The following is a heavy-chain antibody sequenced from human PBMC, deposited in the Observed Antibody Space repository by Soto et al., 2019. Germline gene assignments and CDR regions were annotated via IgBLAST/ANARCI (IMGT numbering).Heavy chain of an antibody. CDR1: VYTFTSYD. V-gene: IGHV1-8*01. J-gene: IGHJ4*02. CDR2: MNPNSGNT. CDR3: ARGRLYYYGSGSPSDY. D-gene: IGHD3-10*01. Sequence: ASEKVSCKASVYTFTSYDINWVRQATGQGLEWMGWMNPNSGNTGYAQKFQGRVAMTRDTSISTAYMELSSLRSEDTAAYYCARGRLYYYGSGSPSDYWGQGTLVTVSS.